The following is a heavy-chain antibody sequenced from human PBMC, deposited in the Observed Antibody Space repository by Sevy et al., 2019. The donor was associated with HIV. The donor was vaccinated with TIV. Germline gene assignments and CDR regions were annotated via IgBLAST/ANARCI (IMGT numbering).Heavy chain of an antibody. V-gene: IGHV3-30-3*01. J-gene: IGHJ4*02. CDR3: ARDPGSSWSSFDY. CDR2: ISYDGSHK. D-gene: IGHD6-13*01. CDR1: GFIFGSYA. Sequence: GGSLRLSCAASGFIFGSYAMNWVRQAPGKVLEWVAVISYDGSHKYCADSVKGRFTISRDSSKNTLYLQMHSLRTDDTAVYYCARDPGSSWSSFDYWGQGTLVTVSS.